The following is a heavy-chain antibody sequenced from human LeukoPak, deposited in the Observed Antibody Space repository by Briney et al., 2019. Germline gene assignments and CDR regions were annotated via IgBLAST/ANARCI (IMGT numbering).Heavy chain of an antibody. V-gene: IGHV4-39*07. CDR3: ARVDEMSTMGIDY. J-gene: IGHJ4*02. D-gene: IGHD5-24*01. CDR2: IYYSGSS. CDR1: GFTFSSYS. Sequence: GSLRLSCAASGFTFSSYSMNWVRQAPGKGLEWVASIYYSGSSYYNPSLKSRVTISVDTSKNQFSLKLSSVTAADTAVYYCARVDEMSTMGIDYWGQGTLVTVSS.